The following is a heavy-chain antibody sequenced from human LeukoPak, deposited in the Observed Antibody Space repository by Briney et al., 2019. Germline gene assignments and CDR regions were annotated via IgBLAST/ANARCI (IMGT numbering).Heavy chain of an antibody. D-gene: IGHD3-10*01. CDR1: GFTFSSYA. V-gene: IGHV3-23*01. CDR2: ISGSGGST. Sequence: GGSLRLSCAASGFTFSSYAMYWVRQAPGKGLEWVSAISGSGGSTYYADSVKGRFTISRDNSKNTLYLQMNNLRAEDTAVYYCAKTRGSGPFDYWGQGTLVTVSS. J-gene: IGHJ4*02. CDR3: AKTRGSGPFDY.